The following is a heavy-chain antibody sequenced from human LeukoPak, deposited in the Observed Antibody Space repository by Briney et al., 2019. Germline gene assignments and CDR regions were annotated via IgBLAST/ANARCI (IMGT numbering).Heavy chain of an antibody. Sequence: PGGSLRLSCAASGLTFNDAWMSWVRKAPGKGLEWVGRIKSKTDGGTTEYAAPVKGRFSISRDDSKNTLCLEMNSLKSEDTGIYYCTTDGKYSRSPSPEFWFDPWGQGTPVTVSS. CDR1: GLTFNDAW. V-gene: IGHV3-15*01. CDR3: TTDGKYSRSPSPEFWFDP. J-gene: IGHJ5*02. CDR2: IKSKTDGGTT. D-gene: IGHD6-6*01.